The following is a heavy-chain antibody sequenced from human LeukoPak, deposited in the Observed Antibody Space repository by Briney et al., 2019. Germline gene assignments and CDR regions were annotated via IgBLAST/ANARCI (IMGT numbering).Heavy chain of an antibody. V-gene: IGHV1-46*01. D-gene: IGHD2-15*01. CDR3: ERASLDSYCSGGSCYSNWFDP. Sequence: ASVKVSCKASGYTFTSYYMHWVRQAPGQGLEWMGLINPSGGSTSYAQKFQGRVTMTRDTSTSTVYMELSSLRSEDTAVYYCERASLDSYCSGGSCYSNWFDPWGQGTLVTVSS. CDR1: GYTFTSYY. J-gene: IGHJ5*02. CDR2: INPSGGST.